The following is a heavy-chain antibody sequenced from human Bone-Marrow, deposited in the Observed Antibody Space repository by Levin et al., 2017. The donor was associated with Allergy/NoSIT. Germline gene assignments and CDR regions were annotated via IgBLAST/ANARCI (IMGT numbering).Heavy chain of an antibody. CDR2: ITTTSGYI. D-gene: IGHD3-10*01. Sequence: GGSLRLSCATSGFPFSTYGMAWVRQAPGEGLEWVASITTTSGYIHYADSVKGRFTISRDNANSSLSLQMNRLRREDTAVYYCARAAGGPGRGGMDVWGQGTTVTVSS. CDR1: GFPFSTYG. CDR3: ARAAGGPGRGGMDV. V-gene: IGHV3-21*01. J-gene: IGHJ6*02.